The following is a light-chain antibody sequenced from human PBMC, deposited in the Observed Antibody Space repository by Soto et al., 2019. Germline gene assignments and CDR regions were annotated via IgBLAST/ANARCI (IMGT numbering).Light chain of an antibody. J-gene: IGKJ4*01. CDR1: QLISSW. CDR3: QQASSFPLT. Sequence: IQMTQSPSSVSASVGDSVTITCRASQLISSWLAWYQVKPGKAPKLLIYGASNRESGVPLRFSGSESGTLFTLTINSLQPEDSATYYCQQASSFPLTFGGGTTVEI. CDR2: GAS. V-gene: IGKV1-12*01.